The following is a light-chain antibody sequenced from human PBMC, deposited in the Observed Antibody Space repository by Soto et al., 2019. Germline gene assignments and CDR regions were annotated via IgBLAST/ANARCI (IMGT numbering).Light chain of an antibody. J-gene: IGLJ2*01. CDR2: GNN. CDR3: QSFDARHVV. V-gene: IGLV1-40*01. CDR1: RPNIGAGFN. Sequence: QSVLTQPPSVSGAPGQRVTISCTGSRPNIGAGFNVHWYQHLPGTAPKLLIYGNNNRPSGVPDRFSGSKSGTSASLTITGLQAEDEAFYYCQSFDARHVVFGGGTKLTVL.